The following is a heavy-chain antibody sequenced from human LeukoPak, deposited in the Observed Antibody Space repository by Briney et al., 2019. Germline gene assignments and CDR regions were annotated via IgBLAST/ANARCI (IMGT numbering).Heavy chain of an antibody. D-gene: IGHD2-21*02. Sequence: ASVKVSCKASGYTFNTYGISWVRQAPGQGLEWMGWISGYNGNLNYAQKFQGRVTMTTDTSTSTAYMELRSLRSDDTAVYYCARAYCGGDCYSEYWFDPWGQGTLVTVSS. J-gene: IGHJ5*02. CDR1: GYTFNTYG. CDR3: ARAYCGGDCYSEYWFDP. V-gene: IGHV1-18*01. CDR2: ISGYNGNL.